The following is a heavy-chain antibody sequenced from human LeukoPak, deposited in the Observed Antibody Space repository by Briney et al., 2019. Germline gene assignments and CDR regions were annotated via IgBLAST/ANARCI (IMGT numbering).Heavy chain of an antibody. J-gene: IGHJ4*02. CDR3: ARDPSRYYYDSSGYPSRDY. V-gene: IGHV3-66*01. Sequence: GGSLRLSCAASGFIVSSNYMSWVRQAPGKGLEWVSDIYSGGSTKYADSVKGRFTISRDNSKNTVYLQMNSLRAEDTAVYYCARDPSRYYYDSSGYPSRDYWGQGTLVTVSS. CDR1: GFIVSSNY. CDR2: IYSGGST. D-gene: IGHD3-22*01.